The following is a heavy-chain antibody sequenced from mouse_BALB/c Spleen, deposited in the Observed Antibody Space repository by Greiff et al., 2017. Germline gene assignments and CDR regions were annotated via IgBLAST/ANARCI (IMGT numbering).Heavy chain of an antibody. V-gene: IGHV1-54*01. Sequence: VKLLESGAELVRPGTSVKVSCKASGYAFTNYLIEWVKQRPGQGLEWIGVINPGSGGTNYNEKFKGKATLTADKSSSTAYMQLSSLTSDDSAVYVCAGSASLYYFDYWGQGTTLTVSS. J-gene: IGHJ2*01. CDR1: GYAFTNYL. CDR3: AGSASLYYFDY. CDR2: INPGSGGT.